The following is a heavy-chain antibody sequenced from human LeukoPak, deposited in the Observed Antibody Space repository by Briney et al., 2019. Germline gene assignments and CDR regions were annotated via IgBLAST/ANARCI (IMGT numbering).Heavy chain of an antibody. CDR1: RYTFTGYY. D-gene: IGHD5-12*01. J-gene: IGHJ4*02. Sequence: ASVKVSCKASRYTFTGYYMHWVRQAPGQGLEWMGWINPHSGDTNYAQKFQGRVTMTRDTSTSTAYMEVSRLRSDDTAVYYCAKDMRSRGYSGYDCFDYWGQATLVTVSS. CDR2: INPHSGDT. CDR3: AKDMRSRGYSGYDCFDY. V-gene: IGHV1-2*02.